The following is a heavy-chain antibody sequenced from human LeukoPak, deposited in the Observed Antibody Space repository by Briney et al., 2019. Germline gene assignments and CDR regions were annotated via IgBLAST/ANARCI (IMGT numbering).Heavy chain of an antibody. D-gene: IGHD3-10*01. CDR1: GFTFSSYS. CDR2: ISSSSSYI. Sequence: GGSLRLSCAASGFTFSSYSMNWVRQAPGKGLEWVSSISSSSSYIYYADSVKGRFTISRDNAKNSLYLQMNSLRAEDTAVYYCARVGLLWFGELPKGVGYFDYWAREPWSPSPQ. J-gene: IGHJ4*02. CDR3: ARVGLLWFGELPKGVGYFDY. V-gene: IGHV3-21*01.